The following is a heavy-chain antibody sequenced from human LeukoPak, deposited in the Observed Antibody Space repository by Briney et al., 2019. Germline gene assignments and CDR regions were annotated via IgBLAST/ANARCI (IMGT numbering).Heavy chain of an antibody. V-gene: IGHV3-23*01. J-gene: IGHJ4*02. Sequence: GGSLRLSCAASGFTFSSYAMSWVRQAPGKGLEWVSAISGSGGSTYYADSVKGRFTISRDNSKNTLYLQMNSLRAEDTALYYCAKEESGLSAAAGFDYWGQGTLVTVSS. D-gene: IGHD6-13*01. CDR1: GFTFSSYA. CDR3: AKEESGLSAAAGFDY. CDR2: ISGSGGST.